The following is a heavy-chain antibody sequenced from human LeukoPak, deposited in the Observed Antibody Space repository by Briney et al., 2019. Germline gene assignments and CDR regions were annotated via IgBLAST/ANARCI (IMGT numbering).Heavy chain of an antibody. D-gene: IGHD3-22*01. CDR3: ARDRPSYYYDSSGYSDY. J-gene: IGHJ4*02. CDR1: GYTFTSYY. Sequence: GASVKVSCKASGYTFTSYYMHWVRLAPGQGLEWMGIINPSGGSTSYAQKFQGRVTMTRDTSTSTVYMELSSLRSEDTAVYYCARDRPSYYYDSSGYSDYWGQGTLVTVSS. CDR2: INPSGGST. V-gene: IGHV1-46*01.